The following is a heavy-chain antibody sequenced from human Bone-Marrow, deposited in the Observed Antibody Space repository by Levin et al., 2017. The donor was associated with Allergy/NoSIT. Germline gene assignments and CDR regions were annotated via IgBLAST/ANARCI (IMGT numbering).Heavy chain of an antibody. CDR3: AKEGLAVAGYYFDS. CDR2: ISGSGTIT. V-gene: IGHV3-23*01. J-gene: IGHJ4*02. CDR1: GFTFSSYA. Sequence: GGSLILSCAASGFTFSSYAMSWVRQAPGKGLEWVSSISGSGTITHYAESVKGRFTISRDISKNMLHLQMNSLRAEDTAIYFCAKEGLAVAGYYFDSWGQGTLVTVSS. D-gene: IGHD6-19*01.